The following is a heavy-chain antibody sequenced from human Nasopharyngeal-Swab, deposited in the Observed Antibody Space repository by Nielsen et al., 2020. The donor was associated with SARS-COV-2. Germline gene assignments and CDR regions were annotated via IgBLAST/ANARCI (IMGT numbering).Heavy chain of an antibody. D-gene: IGHD6-19*01. J-gene: IGHJ3*02. CDR2: ISYDGTIQ. Sequence: GESLKISCAASGFNVSRFGMHWVRQAPGKGLQWMAFISYDGTIQYYADSVKGRSTISRDNLKNTLYLQMNSLRPEDTAVHYCARGAVAGRNAFDIWGQGTMVTVSS. CDR3: ARGAVAGRNAFDI. V-gene: IGHV3-30*03. CDR1: GFNVSRFG.